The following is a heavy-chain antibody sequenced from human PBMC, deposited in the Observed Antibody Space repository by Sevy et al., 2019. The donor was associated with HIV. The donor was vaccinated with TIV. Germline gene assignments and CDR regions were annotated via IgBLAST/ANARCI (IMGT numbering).Heavy chain of an antibody. CDR2: ISYDGSNK. CDR3: GRDRSQAGGWLFDY. CDR1: GFTFSSYA. V-gene: IGHV3-30-3*01. J-gene: IGHJ4*02. D-gene: IGHD6-19*01. Sequence: GGSLRLSCAASGFTFSSYAMHWVRQAPGKGLEWVAVISYDGSNKYYADSVKGRFTISRDNSKNTLYLQMNSLRAEDTAVYYCGRDRSQAGGWLFDYWGQGTLVTVSS.